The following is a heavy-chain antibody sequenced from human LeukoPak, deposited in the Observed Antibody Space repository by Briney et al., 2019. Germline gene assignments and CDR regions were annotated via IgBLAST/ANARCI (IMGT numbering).Heavy chain of an antibody. CDR3: ARSPLCGDYVRNGMDV. CDR2: ISAYNGNT. CDR1: GYTFTSYG. V-gene: IGHV1-18*01. Sequence: ASVKVSCKASGYTFTSYGISWVRQAPGQGLEWMGWISAYNGNTNYAQKLQGRVTMTTDTSTSTAYMELRSLRSDDTAVYYCARSPLCGDYVRNGMDVWGQGTTVTVSS. D-gene: IGHD4-17*01. J-gene: IGHJ6*02.